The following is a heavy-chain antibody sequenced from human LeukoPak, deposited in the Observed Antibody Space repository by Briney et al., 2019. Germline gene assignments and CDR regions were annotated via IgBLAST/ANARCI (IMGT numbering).Heavy chain of an antibody. Sequence: PGGSLRLSCAASGFTFSSFEMTWVRQAPGKGLEWVSYINSRGNTKYYADSVKGRFTISRYNAKKSLYLQMSSLRAEDTAVYYCARDQSWSPEWWGKGTLVTVSS. V-gene: IGHV3-48*03. CDR2: INSRGNTK. CDR3: ARDQSWSPEW. CDR1: GFTFSSFE. D-gene: IGHD6-13*01. J-gene: IGHJ4*02.